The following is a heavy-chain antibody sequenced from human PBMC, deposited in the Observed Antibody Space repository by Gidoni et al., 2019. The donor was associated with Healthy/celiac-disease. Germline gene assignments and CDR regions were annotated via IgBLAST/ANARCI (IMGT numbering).Heavy chain of an antibody. CDR3: ARDLVAVAGTPYNY. J-gene: IGHJ4*02. Sequence: EVQLVESGGGLVQLGGSLRPSCAASGSTFRSYSMNWVRQAPGKGLEWVSYISSSSSTIYYADSVKGRFTISRDNAKNSLYLQMNSLRAEDTAVYYCARDLVAVAGTPYNYWGQGTLVTVSS. CDR2: ISSSSSTI. V-gene: IGHV3-48*01. D-gene: IGHD6-19*01. CDR1: GSTFRSYS.